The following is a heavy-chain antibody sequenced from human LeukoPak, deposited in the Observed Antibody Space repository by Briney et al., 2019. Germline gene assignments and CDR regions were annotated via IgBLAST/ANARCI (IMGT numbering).Heavy chain of an antibody. CDR3: ARVGYSGYDDY. J-gene: IGHJ4*02. Sequence: PGGCLRLSCGASGFTVSSNYMSWVRQAPGKGLEWVSVIYSGGSTYYADSVNGRFTISRHNSKNTLYLQMNRLRVEDTAVYYCARVGYSGYDDYWGQGTLVTVSS. D-gene: IGHD5-12*01. CDR2: IYSGGST. V-gene: IGHV3-53*04. CDR1: GFTVSSNY.